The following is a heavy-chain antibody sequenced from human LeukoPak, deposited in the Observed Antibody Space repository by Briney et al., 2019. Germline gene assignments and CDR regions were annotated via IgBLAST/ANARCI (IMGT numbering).Heavy chain of an antibody. D-gene: IGHD3-22*01. J-gene: IGHJ4*02. CDR3: ARGVEYYDGSGYSY. CDR2: IYYSGST. V-gene: IGHV4-30-4*01. CDR1: GGSISSGDFY. Sequence: SQTLSLTCTVSGGSISSGDFYWGWIRQPPGRGLEWIGYIYYSGSTHYNSSLKSRVTISMDTSKNHFSLKLSSVTVADTAVYYCARGVEYYDGSGYSYWGQGTLVTVSS.